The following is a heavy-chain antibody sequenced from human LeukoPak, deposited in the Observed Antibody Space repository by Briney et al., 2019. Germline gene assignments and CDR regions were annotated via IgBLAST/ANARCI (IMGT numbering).Heavy chain of an antibody. D-gene: IGHD2-15*01. V-gene: IGHV1-2*02. CDR3: ARNVVVAATYQGY. J-gene: IGHJ4*02. CDR1: GYTFTGYT. Sequence: ASVKVSCKASGYTFTGYTMHWVRQPPGQGLEWMGWINPNSGGTNYAQKFQGRVTMTRDTSISTVYMELSRLRSDDTAVYYCARNVVVAATYQGYWGQGTLVIVSS. CDR2: INPNSGGT.